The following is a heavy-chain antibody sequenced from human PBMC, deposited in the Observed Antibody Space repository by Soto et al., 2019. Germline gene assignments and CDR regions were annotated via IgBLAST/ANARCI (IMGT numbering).Heavy chain of an antibody. CDR2: ISGSGGRT. CDR3: VRFSGLDV. J-gene: IGHJ6*02. D-gene: IGHD3-3*01. V-gene: IGHV3-23*01. Sequence: GGSMRLSCAASGFTFNSYAMSWVRQAPGKGLEWVSAISGSGGRTYYADSVKGRFTISRDNSKNTLYLQMSSLRSEDTAVYYCVRFSGLDVWGQGTTVTVSS. CDR1: GFTFNSYA.